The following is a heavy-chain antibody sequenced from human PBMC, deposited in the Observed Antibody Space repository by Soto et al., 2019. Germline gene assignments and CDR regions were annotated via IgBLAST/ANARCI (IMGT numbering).Heavy chain of an antibody. CDR3: ARDLGKQLVHSWFDP. CDR2: ISSSSSYI. Sequence: GGSLRLSSAASGFTFSSYSMNWVRQAPGKGLEWVSSISSSSSYIYCADSVKGRFTISRDNAKNSLYLQMNSLRAEDTAVYYCARDLGKQLVHSWFDPWGQGTLVTVSS. J-gene: IGHJ5*02. D-gene: IGHD6-13*01. CDR1: GFTFSSYS. V-gene: IGHV3-21*01.